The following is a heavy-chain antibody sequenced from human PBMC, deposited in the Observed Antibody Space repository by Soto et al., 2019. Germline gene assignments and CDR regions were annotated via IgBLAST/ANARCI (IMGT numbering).Heavy chain of an antibody. CDR1: GGTFSRSG. D-gene: IGHD5-18*01. CDR2: IVPSVDTT. J-gene: IGHJ6*02. V-gene: IGHV1-69*18. Sequence: QVQLVQSGTEVKKPGASVKVSCKASGGTFSRSGFHWVRQAPGQGLEWMGMIVPSVDTTNYAQKFQARVTISADQFTSTVYMELRSLRSEVTAVYYCARCPQPPDTADPYAVDVWGQGXRVIVSS. CDR3: ARCPQPPDTADPYAVDV.